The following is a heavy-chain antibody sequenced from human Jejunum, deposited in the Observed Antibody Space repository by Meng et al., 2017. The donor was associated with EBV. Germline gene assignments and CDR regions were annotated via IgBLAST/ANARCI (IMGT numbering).Heavy chain of an antibody. CDR3: ARDPMYSGGNSGAFDY. D-gene: IGHD4-23*01. J-gene: IGHJ4*02. CDR1: GLRFSDYW. Sequence: VYLVVSGGGLVNPGGSQSLSWSASGLRFSDYWMTWLRQTPEQGLELVAYISSSGGAMYYADSWKGRLTISRENAERSLYLQMNSLRADYTAVYYCARDPMYSGGNSGAFDYWGQGTLVTVSS. CDR2: ISSSGGAM. V-gene: IGHV3-11*01.